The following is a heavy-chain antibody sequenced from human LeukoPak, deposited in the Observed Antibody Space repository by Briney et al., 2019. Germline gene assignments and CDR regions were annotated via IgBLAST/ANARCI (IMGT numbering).Heavy chain of an antibody. CDR1: GGTFTSYA. D-gene: IGHD4-23*01. Sequence: PVKVSCKTSGGTFTSYAITWVRQAPGQGLEWMGGIIPIFGTANYAQKFQGRVTITTDESTSTAYMELSSLRSEDTAVYYCARSYGGKPLDYWGQGTLVTVSS. CDR2: IIPIFGTA. CDR3: ARSYGGKPLDY. J-gene: IGHJ4*02. V-gene: IGHV1-69*05.